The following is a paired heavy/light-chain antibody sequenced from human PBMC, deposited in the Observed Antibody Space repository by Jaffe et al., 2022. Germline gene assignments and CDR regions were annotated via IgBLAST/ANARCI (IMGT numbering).Light chain of an antibody. J-gene: IGKJ1*01. CDR1: QSVLYSFNNKNY. V-gene: IGKV4-1*01. CDR3: QQYYSTLGT. Sequence: DIVMTQSPDSLAVSLGERATINCKSSQSVLYSFNNKNYLAWYQQKPGQPPKLLIYWASTRESGVPDRFSGSGSGTDFTLTISSLQAEDVAVYYCQQYYSTLGTFGQGTKVEIK. CDR2: WAS.
Heavy chain of an antibody. CDR2: IYSGGST. CDR3: ARGGHGSGSYYNYFQH. Sequence: EVQLVETGGGLIQPGGSLRLSCAASGFTVSSNYMSWVRQAPGKGLEWVSVIYSGGSTYYADSVKGRFTISRDNSKNTLYLQMNSLRADDTAVYYCARGGHGSGSYYNYFQHWGQGTLVTVSS. V-gene: IGHV3-53*02. J-gene: IGHJ1*01. CDR1: GFTVSSNY. D-gene: IGHD3-10*01.